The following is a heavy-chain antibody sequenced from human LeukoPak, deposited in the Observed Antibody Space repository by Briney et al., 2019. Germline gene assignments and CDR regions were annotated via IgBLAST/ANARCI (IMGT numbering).Heavy chain of an antibody. CDR3: ARGGYSASWFDP. CDR1: GGSISSYY. CDR2: IYYSGST. D-gene: IGHD5-18*01. Sequence: PSETLSLTCTVSGGSISSYYWSWIRQPPGKGLEWIGYIYYSGSTNCNPSLKSRVTISVDTSKNQFSLKLSSVTAADTAVYYCARGGYSASWFDPWGQGTLVTVSS. V-gene: IGHV4-59*01. J-gene: IGHJ5*02.